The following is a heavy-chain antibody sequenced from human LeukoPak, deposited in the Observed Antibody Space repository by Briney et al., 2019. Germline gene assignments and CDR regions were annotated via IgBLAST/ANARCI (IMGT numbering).Heavy chain of an antibody. D-gene: IGHD3-22*01. Sequence: EASVKVSCKASGGTFSSYAISWVRQAPGQGLEWMGRIIPIFGTANYAQKFQGRVTITTDESTSTAYMELSSLRSEDTAVYYCARSDPSMIVDAFDIWGQGTMVTVSS. J-gene: IGHJ3*02. V-gene: IGHV1-69*05. CDR1: GGTFSSYA. CDR3: ARSDPSMIVDAFDI. CDR2: IIPIFGTA.